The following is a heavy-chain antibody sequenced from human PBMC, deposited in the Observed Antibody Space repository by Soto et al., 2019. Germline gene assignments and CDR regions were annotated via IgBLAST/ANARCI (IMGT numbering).Heavy chain of an antibody. CDR1: GGSISSSSYY. CDR2: IYYSGST. CDR3: ARAYYDFWSGHSYYYYMDV. V-gene: IGHV4-39*01. J-gene: IGHJ6*03. D-gene: IGHD3-3*01. Sequence: TSETLSLTCTVSGGSISSSSYYWGWIRQPPGKGLEWIGSIYYSGSTYYNPSLKGRVTISVDTSKNQFSLKLSSVTAADTAVYYCARAYYDFWSGHSYYYYMDVWGKGTTVTVSS.